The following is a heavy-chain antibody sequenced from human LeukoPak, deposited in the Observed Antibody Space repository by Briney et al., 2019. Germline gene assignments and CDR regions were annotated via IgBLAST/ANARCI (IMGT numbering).Heavy chain of an antibody. CDR3: ARDQRNGDPDY. V-gene: IGHV1-69*04. CDR1: GGTFSSYA. CDR2: IIPILGIA. D-gene: IGHD4-17*01. J-gene: IGHJ4*02. Sequence: GASVKVSCKASGGTFSSYAISWVRQAPGQGLEWMGRIIPILGIANYAQKFQGRVTITADKSTSTVYMELSSLRSEDTAAYYCARDQRNGDPDYWGQGTLVTVSS.